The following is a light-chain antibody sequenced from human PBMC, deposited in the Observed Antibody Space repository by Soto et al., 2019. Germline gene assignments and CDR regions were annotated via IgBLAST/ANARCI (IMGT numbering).Light chain of an antibody. CDR3: QQYNSYSPET. Sequence: DIQMTQSPSTLSASVGDRVTITCRASQSISSWLAWYQQKPGKAPKLLIYVASSLESGVPSRFSGSGSGTEFTLTIISLQPDDFATYYCQQYNSYSPETFGQGTKVEIK. V-gene: IGKV1-5*01. CDR2: VAS. J-gene: IGKJ1*01. CDR1: QSISSW.